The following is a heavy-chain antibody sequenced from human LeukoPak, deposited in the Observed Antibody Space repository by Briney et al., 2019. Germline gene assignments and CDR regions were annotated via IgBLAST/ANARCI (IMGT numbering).Heavy chain of an antibody. CDR2: IYTTGST. V-gene: IGHV4-61*02. J-gene: IGHJ4*02. Sequence: PSETLSLTCSGSGVSIANTFYYWNWLRQPAGKGLEWIGRIYTTGSTDYNPSLKSRITISLDTARNQFSLKVSSVTAADTAVYYCARRQEGHDYWGQGTLVTVSS. CDR1: GVSIANTFYY. CDR3: ARRQEGHDY.